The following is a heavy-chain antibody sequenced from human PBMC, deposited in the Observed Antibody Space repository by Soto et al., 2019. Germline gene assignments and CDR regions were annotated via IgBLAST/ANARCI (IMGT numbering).Heavy chain of an antibody. V-gene: IGHV6-1*01. CDR3: ARAVGYSGYLIDY. J-gene: IGHJ4*02. CDR1: GDSVSSNSAA. CDR2: TYYRSKWYN. D-gene: IGHD5-12*01. Sequence: SQTLSLTCAISGDSVSSNSAAWNWIRQSPSRGLEWLGRTYYRSKWYNEYAVSVKSRITIKPDTSKNQFSLQLNSVIPDDTAVYYCARAVGYSGYLIDYWGQGTLVTVSS.